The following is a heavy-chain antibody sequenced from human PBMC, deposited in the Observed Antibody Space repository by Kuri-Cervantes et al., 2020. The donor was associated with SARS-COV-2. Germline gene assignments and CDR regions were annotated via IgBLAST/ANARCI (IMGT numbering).Heavy chain of an antibody. CDR1: GGSISSSSYH. J-gene: IGHJ4*02. CDR2: IYYAGSS. CDR3: ARHQRYSSSSRGNYFDF. V-gene: IGHV4-39*01. Sequence: GSLRLSCTVSGGSISSSSYHWGWIRQPPGKGLEWIGSIYYAGSSYYKPSLKSRVTISVDTSKNQFSLTVISVTAADTAVYYCARHQRYSSSSRGNYFDFWGQGALVTVSS. D-gene: IGHD6-6*01.